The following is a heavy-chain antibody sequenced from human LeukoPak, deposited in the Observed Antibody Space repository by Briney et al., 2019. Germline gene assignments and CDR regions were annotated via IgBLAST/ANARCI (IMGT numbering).Heavy chain of an antibody. CDR3: TTVATAMAEFDY. J-gene: IGHJ4*02. D-gene: IGHD5-18*01. CDR2: IKSKTDGGTT. CDR1: GFTFSSYA. V-gene: IGHV3-15*01. Sequence: GGSLRLSCAASGFTFSSYAMSWVRQAPGKGLEWVGRIKSKTDGGTTDYAAPVKGRFTISRDDSKNTLYLQMNSLKTEDTAVYYCTTVATAMAEFDYWGQGTLVTVSS.